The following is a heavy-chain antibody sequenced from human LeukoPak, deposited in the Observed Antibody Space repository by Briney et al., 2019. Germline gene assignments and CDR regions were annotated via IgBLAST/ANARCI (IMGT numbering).Heavy chain of an antibody. D-gene: IGHD6-13*01. Sequence: SQTLSLTCAISGDSVSSNSAAWNWIRQSPSRGLEWLGRTYYRSKWYNDYAVSVKSRITINPDTSKNQFSLQLSSVTAADTAVYYCGSTYSSSLYFDYWGQGTLVTVSS. J-gene: IGHJ4*02. CDR1: GDSVSSNSAA. V-gene: IGHV6-1*01. CDR3: GSTYSSSLYFDY. CDR2: TYYRSKWYN.